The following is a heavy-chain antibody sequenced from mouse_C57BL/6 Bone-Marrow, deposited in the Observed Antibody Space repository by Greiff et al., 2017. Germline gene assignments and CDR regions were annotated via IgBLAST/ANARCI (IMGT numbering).Heavy chain of an antibody. V-gene: IGHV5-17*01. CDR2: ISSGSSTI. CDR1: GFTFSDYG. CDR3: ARRDYGSSPHWYFDV. D-gene: IGHD1-1*01. Sequence: VQLKESGGGLVKPGGSLKLSCAASGFTFSDYGMHWVRQAPEKGLEWVAYISSGSSTIYYADTVKGRFTISRDNAKNTLFLQMTSLRSEDTAMYYCARRDYGSSPHWYFDVWGTGTTVTVSS. J-gene: IGHJ1*03.